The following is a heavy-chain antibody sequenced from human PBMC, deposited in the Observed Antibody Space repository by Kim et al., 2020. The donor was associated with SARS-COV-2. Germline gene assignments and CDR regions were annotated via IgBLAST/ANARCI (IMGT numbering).Heavy chain of an antibody. J-gene: IGHJ4*02. V-gene: IGHV1-2*02. D-gene: IGHD4-17*01. CDR3: ARVGVMTTVTRSYDY. CDR1: GYTFTGYY. Sequence: ASVKVSCKASGYTFTGYYMHWVRQAPGQGLEWMGWINPNSGGTNYAQKFQGRVTMTRDTSISTAYMELSRLRSDDTAVYYCARVGVMTTVTRSYDYWGQGTLVTVSS. CDR2: INPNSGGT.